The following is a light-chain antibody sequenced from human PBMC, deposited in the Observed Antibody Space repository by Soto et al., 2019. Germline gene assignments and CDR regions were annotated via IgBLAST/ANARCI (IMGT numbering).Light chain of an antibody. J-gene: IGKJ5*01. CDR3: QQAYRFPPT. Sequence: DIQMTQSPSSVSASVGDRVTITCRASQGISSWLAWYQQKPGKAPKLLIYAATSLQSGVPSRFSGSGSGTDFTLTINRPQAEDFATYFCQQAYRFPPTFGRGTRLEIK. V-gene: IGKV1D-12*01. CDR1: QGISSW. CDR2: AAT.